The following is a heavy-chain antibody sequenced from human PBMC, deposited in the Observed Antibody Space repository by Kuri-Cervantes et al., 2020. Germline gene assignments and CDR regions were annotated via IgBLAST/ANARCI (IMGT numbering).Heavy chain of an antibody. CDR2: IYYSGST. CDR1: GGSISSSSYH. J-gene: IGHJ4*02. V-gene: IGHV4-39*07. D-gene: IGHD3-22*01. CDR3: ARVFTSGYGLFDY. Sequence: SETLSLTCTVSGGSISSSSYHWGWIRQPPGKGLEWIGSIYYSGSTYYNPSLQSRVTISVDTSKNQCSLKVRSVTAADTAVYFCARVFTSGYGLFDYWGQGTLVTVSS.